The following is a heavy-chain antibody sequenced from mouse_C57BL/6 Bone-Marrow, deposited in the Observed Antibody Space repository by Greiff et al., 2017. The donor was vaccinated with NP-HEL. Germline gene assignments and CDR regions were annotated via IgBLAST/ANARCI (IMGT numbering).Heavy chain of an antibody. CDR1: GFNIKDDY. J-gene: IGHJ3*01. Sequence: EVQLQQSGAELVRPGASVSMSCTASGFNIKDDYMHWVKQSPEQGLEWIGLIDPEYGDAEYASKFQGKGPITADTSSNTAYLQLSSLTSDDTAVYYCTSYDYPFAYWGQGTLVTVSA. V-gene: IGHV14-4*01. CDR2: IDPEYGDA. CDR3: TSYDYPFAY. D-gene: IGHD2-4*01.